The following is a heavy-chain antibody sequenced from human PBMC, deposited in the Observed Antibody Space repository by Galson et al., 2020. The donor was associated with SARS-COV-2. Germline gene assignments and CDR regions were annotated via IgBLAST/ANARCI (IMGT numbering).Heavy chain of an antibody. J-gene: IGHJ6*03. CDR2: INSDASST. D-gene: IGHD2-2*01. Sequence: GGSLRLSCPASGFTFSSYWMHWLRQAPGKALMWVTRINSDASSTSYADSVKGRITISRDNAKNTLYLQMNSLRAEDTAVYYCAREGASSTIHMDVWGKGTTVTVSS. V-gene: IGHV3-74*01. CDR1: GFTFSSYW. CDR3: AREGASSTIHMDV.